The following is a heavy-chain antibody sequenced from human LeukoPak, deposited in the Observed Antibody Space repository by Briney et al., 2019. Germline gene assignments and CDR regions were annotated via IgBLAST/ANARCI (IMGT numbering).Heavy chain of an antibody. CDR2: ISAYNGNT. D-gene: IGHD3-3*01. J-gene: IGHJ4*02. Sequence: ASVKVSCKPSGYTFTSYGISWVRQAPGQGLEWMGWISAYNGNTNYAQKLQGRVTMTTDTSTSTAYMELRILRSDDTAVYYCARVGLRFLEWFFDYWGQGTLVTVSS. V-gene: IGHV1-18*01. CDR3: ARVGLRFLEWFFDY. CDR1: GYTFTSYG.